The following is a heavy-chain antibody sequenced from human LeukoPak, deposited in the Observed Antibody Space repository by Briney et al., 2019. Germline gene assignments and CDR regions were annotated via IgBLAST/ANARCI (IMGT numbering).Heavy chain of an antibody. CDR1: GYTFTSYG. CDR3: ARDPPITMIVVPQNYYYYGMDV. J-gene: IGHJ6*02. Sequence: ASVKVSCKASGYTFTSYGISWVRQAPGQGLEWMGWISAYNGNTNYAQKLQGRVTMTTDTSTSTACMELRSLRSDDTAVYYCARDPPITMIVVPQNYYYYGMDVWGQGTTVTVSS. V-gene: IGHV1-18*01. D-gene: IGHD3-22*01. CDR2: ISAYNGNT.